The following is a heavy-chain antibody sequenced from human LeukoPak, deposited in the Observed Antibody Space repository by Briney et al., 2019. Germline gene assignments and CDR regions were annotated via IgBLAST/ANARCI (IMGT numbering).Heavy chain of an antibody. CDR3: ASRAGKPGNTPWCFDY. CDR2: IRQDGSET. J-gene: IGHJ4*02. Sequence: GGSLRLSCAASGFTFTNYWMTWVRQAPGKGPEWVANIRQDGSETNYVDSVRGRFTIARDNTKNSLYLQMTSLRGEDTAVYYCASRAGKPGNTPWCFDYWGQGALVTVSS. V-gene: IGHV3-7*01. D-gene: IGHD1-7*01. CDR1: GFTFTNYW.